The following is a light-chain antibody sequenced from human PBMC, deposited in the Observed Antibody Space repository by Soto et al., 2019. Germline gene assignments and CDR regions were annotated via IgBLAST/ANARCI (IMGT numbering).Light chain of an antibody. CDR2: DAS. CDR1: QSVSTS. V-gene: IGKV3-11*01. Sequence: EIVLTQSPATLSLSPGERATLSCRASQSVSTSLAWYQHQPGQAPRLLIHDASYRASGIPDRFRGSGSGTDFTLSISDLEPEDLAVYYCQHRSGWPRSFGRGTKVEF. J-gene: IGKJ1*01. CDR3: QHRSGWPRS.